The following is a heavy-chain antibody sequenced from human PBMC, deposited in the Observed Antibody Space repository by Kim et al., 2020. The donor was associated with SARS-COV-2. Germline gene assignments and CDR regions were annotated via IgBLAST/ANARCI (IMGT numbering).Heavy chain of an antibody. CDR2: IYYSWST. CDR1: GGSISSGGYY. D-gene: IGHD6-13*01. CDR3: ARDHSSRWGNYGMDV. J-gene: IGHJ6*02. Sequence: SETLSLTFTVSGGSISSGGYYWSWIRQHPGKGLEWIGYIYYSWSTYYNPSLKSRVTISVDTSKNQFSLKLSSVTAADTAVYYCARDHSSRWGNYGMDVWGQGTPVTVSS. V-gene: IGHV4-31*03.